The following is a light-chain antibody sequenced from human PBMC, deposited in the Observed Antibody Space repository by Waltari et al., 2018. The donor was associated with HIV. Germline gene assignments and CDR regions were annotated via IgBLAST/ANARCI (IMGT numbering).Light chain of an antibody. Sequence: DIQLTQSPSFLSASVGDRVTITCRASQGISSYLAWYQQKPGKAPKPLIYAASTFQSGVPSRFSGSGSGTEFTLTISSLQPEDFATYYCQQLNSYPPTFGQGTRLEIK. CDR2: AAS. V-gene: IGKV1-9*01. CDR3: QQLNSYPPT. J-gene: IGKJ5*01. CDR1: QGISSY.